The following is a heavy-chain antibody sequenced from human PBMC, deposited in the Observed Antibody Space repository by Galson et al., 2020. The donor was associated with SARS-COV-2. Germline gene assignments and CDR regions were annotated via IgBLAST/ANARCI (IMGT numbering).Heavy chain of an antibody. CDR1: GFTFSSYG. V-gene: IGHV3-33*01. CDR2: IWYDGSNK. D-gene: IGHD3-22*01. Sequence: TGRSLRLSCAASGFTFSSYGMHWVRQAPGKGLEWVAVIWYDGSNKYYADSVKGRFTISRDNSKNTLYLQMNSLRAEDTAVYYCARDKYYYDSSGYYYPPYYYYGRDVWGQGTTVTVSS. CDR3: ARDKYYYDSSGYYYPPYYYYGRDV. J-gene: IGHJ6*02.